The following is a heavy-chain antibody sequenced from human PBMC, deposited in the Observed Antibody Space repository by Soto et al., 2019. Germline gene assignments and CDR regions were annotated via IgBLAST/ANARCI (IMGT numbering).Heavy chain of an antibody. D-gene: IGHD3-16*02. J-gene: IGHJ4*02. CDR3: ASAIYDYIWGSYRQPLYYFDY. V-gene: IGHV4-39*01. CDR2: IYYSGST. Sequence: APETLSLTCTVSGGSISSSSYYWGWIRQPPGKGLETIGSIYYSGSTYYNPSLKSRVTISVDTSKNQFSLKLSSVTAADTAVYYCASAIYDYIWGSYRQPLYYFDYWGQGTLVTVSS. CDR1: GGSISSSSYY.